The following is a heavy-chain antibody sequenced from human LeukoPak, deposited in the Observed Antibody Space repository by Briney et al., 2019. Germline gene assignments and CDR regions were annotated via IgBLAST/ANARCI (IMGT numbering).Heavy chain of an antibody. CDR1: GFTFSSYW. CDR3: ARPPGYDFWEWSFAFGI. V-gene: IGHV3-7*01. D-gene: IGHD3-3*01. CDR2: IKQDGSEK. J-gene: IGHJ3*02. Sequence: GGSLRLSCAASGFTFSSYWMSWVRQAPGKGLEWVANIKQDGSEKYYVDSVKGRFTISRDNAKNSLYLQMNSLRAEDTAVYYCARPPGYDFWEWSFAFGIWGQGTMVTVSS.